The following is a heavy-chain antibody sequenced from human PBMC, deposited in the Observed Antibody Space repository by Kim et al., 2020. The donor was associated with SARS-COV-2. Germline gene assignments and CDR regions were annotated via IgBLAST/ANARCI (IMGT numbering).Heavy chain of an antibody. Sequence: YNPSLKSRVTISVYTSKNQFSLKLSSVTAADTAVYYCARDPYGSGSYVDYWGQGTLVTVSS. J-gene: IGHJ4*02. V-gene: IGHV4-39*07. D-gene: IGHD3-10*01. CDR3: ARDPYGSGSYVDY.